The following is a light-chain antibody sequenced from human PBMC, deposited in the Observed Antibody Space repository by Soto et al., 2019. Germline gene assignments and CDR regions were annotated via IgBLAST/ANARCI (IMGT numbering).Light chain of an antibody. J-gene: IGKJ1*01. Sequence: DLQITQSPSTLSSSVGSRVTIPCLASQNVENYLAWYQQKPGKAPKLLIYKASGLESGVSSRFGGSGYGTEFALTISSLQSDDFATYYCQQYNTYSGTFGQGTKVDIK. CDR3: QQYNTYSGT. CDR2: KAS. V-gene: IGKV1-5*03. CDR1: QNVENY.